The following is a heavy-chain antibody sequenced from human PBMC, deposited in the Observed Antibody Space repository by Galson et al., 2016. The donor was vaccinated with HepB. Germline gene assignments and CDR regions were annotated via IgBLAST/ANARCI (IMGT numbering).Heavy chain of an antibody. CDR1: GGSISSSSYY. V-gene: IGHV4-39*07. Sequence: SETLSLTCTVSGGSISSSSYYWGWIRQPPGKGLEWIGSIYYSGSTYYNPSLKSRVTISVDTSKNQFSLKLSSVTAADTAVYYCARVAAAGYYFDYWGQGTLVTVSS. J-gene: IGHJ4*02. CDR3: ARVAAAGYYFDY. CDR2: IYYSGST. D-gene: IGHD6-13*01.